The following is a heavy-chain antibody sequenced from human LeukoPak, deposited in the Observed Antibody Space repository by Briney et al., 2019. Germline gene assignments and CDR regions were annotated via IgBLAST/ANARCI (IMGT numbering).Heavy chain of an antibody. D-gene: IGHD3-10*01. V-gene: IGHV4-39*01. J-gene: IGHJ4*02. CDR3: ARQHPYYYGSGSPDY. CDR2: IYYSGST. Sequence: PSETLSLTCTVSGGSISSSSYYWGWIRQPPGTGLEWIGSIYYSGSTYYNPSLKSRVTISVDTSKNQFSLKLSSVTAADTAVYYCARQHPYYYGSGSPDYWGQGTLVTVSS. CDR1: GGSISSSSYY.